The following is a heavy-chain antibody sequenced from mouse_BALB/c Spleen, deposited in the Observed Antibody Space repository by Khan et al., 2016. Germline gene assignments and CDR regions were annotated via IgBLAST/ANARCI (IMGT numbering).Heavy chain of an antibody. CDR1: GFNIKDTY. J-gene: IGHJ3*01. CDR2: IDPGNGNT. D-gene: IGHD1-1*01. Sequence: VQLKESGAELVKPGASVKLSCTASGFNIKDTYMHWVKQRPEQGLEWIGRIDPGNGNTKYDPKFQGKATITADTSSNTAYLQLSSLTSEDTAVYYCARSPIYCYGPWFAYWGQGALVTVSA. CDR3: ARSPIYCYGPWFAY. V-gene: IGHV14-3*02.